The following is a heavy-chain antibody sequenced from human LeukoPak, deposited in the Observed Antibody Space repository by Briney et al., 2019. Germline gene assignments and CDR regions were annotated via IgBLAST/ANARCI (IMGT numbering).Heavy chain of an antibody. Sequence: SETLSLTCAVYGGSFSDYYWSWIRQHPREGLEWIGEINHSGSTNYNPSLKSRVTISVDTSKNQFSLKLSSVTAADTAVYYCAGSIAARLDYWGQGTLVTVSS. CDR1: GGSFSDYY. J-gene: IGHJ4*02. V-gene: IGHV4-34*01. D-gene: IGHD6-6*01. CDR3: AGSIAARLDY. CDR2: INHSGST.